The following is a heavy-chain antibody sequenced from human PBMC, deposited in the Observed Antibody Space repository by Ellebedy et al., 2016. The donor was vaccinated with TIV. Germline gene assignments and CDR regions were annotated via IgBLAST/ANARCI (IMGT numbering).Heavy chain of an antibody. J-gene: IGHJ4*02. CDR3: VKEGARRGLRCPFDS. D-gene: IGHD2-15*01. CDR2: ISNNGVNT. V-gene: IGHV3-64D*06. Sequence: GGSLRLSCSVSGFTFSSVGMHWVRQAPGRGLEYVAGISNNGVNTDYRESVRGRFTISRDNFKNTLSLQMTSVRSEDTAVYYCVKEGARRGLRCPFDSWGQGALVSVSS. CDR1: GFTFSSVG.